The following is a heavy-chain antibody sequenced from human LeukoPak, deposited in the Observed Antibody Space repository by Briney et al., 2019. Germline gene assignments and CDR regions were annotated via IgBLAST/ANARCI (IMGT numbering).Heavy chain of an antibody. CDR2: IYDSGST. Sequence: PSETLSLTCTVSGVSISSSSYHWDWIRQPPGKGLEWIGSIYDSGSTYYSPSLKSRVTISVDTSKNQFSLKLNSVTAADTAVYYCTRQVLRTAMDYWGQGTLVTVSS. D-gene: IGHD5-18*01. J-gene: IGHJ4*02. V-gene: IGHV4-39*01. CDR1: GVSISSSSYH. CDR3: TRQVLRTAMDY.